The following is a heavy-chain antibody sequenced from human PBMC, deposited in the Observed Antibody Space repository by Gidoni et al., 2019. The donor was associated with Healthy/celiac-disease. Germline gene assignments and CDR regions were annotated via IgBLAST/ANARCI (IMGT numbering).Heavy chain of an antibody. CDR1: GFTFSSYA. Sequence: EVQLLESGGGLVQPGGSLRLSCAASGFTFSSYAMSWVRQAPGKGLEWVSAISGSGGSTYYADSVKGRFTISRDNSKNTLYLQMNSLRAEDTAVYYCAKVPLWFGESTNYFDYWGQGTLVTVSS. D-gene: IGHD3-10*01. J-gene: IGHJ4*02. CDR3: AKVPLWFGESTNYFDY. CDR2: ISGSGGST. V-gene: IGHV3-23*01.